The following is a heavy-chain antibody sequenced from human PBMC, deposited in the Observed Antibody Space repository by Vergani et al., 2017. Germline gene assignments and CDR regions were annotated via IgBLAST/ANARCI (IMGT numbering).Heavy chain of an antibody. V-gene: IGHV4-61*01. D-gene: IGHD3-9*01. Sequence: QVQLQESGPGLVNPSPTLSLTFTFSAPSVTTGSYSCTWIRQPPGKGLESIGYIYYSGSPNYNPSLKSRVTISVDTSKNQFSLKLSAVTAADTAVYYCAREEDDMEGHAFDIWGQGTMVTVSS. CDR1: APSVTTGSYS. CDR2: IYYSGSP. J-gene: IGHJ3*02. CDR3: AREEDDMEGHAFDI.